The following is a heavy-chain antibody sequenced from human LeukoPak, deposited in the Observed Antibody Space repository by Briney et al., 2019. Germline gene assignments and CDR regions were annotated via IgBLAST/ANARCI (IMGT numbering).Heavy chain of an antibody. Sequence: GGSLRLSCAASGFSFSNYWMHWVRQAPGKGLVWVTRMNSDGSATYYADSVQGRFTISRDNAKNTLYLQMNSLRAEDTAMYFCAKGPNYFDPWGQGTLVTVSS. CDR1: GFSFSNYW. CDR3: AKGPNYFDP. CDR2: MNSDGSAT. J-gene: IGHJ4*02. V-gene: IGHV3-74*01.